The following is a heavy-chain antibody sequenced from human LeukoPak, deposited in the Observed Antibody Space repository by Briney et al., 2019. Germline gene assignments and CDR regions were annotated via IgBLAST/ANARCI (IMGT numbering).Heavy chain of an antibody. Sequence: GGSLRLSYAASGFTFDDYGMSWVRQAPGKGLEWVSGINWNGGSTGYADSVKGRFTISRGNAKNSLYLQMNSLRAEDTALYYCAREYYYDSSGYLGVFDYWGQGTLVTVSS. CDR3: AREYYYDSSGYLGVFDY. D-gene: IGHD3-22*01. J-gene: IGHJ4*02. CDR2: INWNGGST. V-gene: IGHV3-20*03. CDR1: GFTFDDYG.